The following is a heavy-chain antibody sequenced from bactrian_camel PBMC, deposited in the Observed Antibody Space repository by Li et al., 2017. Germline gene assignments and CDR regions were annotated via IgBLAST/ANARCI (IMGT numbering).Heavy chain of an antibody. Sequence: DVQLVESGGGLVQAGMSLRLSCAASGYTSKICSWNWYRQPPGKSRELVSSIFANGGTHYADSVKGRFTISQDNASRTRHTVYLQMNNLKLEDTGLYYCAASGLLSCGGNWRFVTPGQFIGRGQGTQVTVS. CDR3: AASGLLSCGGNWRFVTPGQFIG. J-gene: IGHJ4*01. V-gene: IGHV3S10*01. D-gene: IGHD1*01. CDR2: IFANGGT. CDR1: GYTSKICS.